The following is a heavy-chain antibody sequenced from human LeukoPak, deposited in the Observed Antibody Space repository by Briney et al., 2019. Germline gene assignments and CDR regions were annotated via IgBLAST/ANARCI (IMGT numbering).Heavy chain of an antibody. CDR3: VKDLSSNGYSFDY. J-gene: IGHJ4*02. V-gene: IGHV3-20*04. Sequence: PGGSQRLSCAASGGTTDDYGMSWVRQAPGKGLEWVSGINWDGTNTYYAESVKGRFTISRDSAEKSLYLQMNSLRDDDTAFYYCVKDLSSNGYSFDYWGQGSLLTLSA. D-gene: IGHD6-13*01. CDR1: GGTTDDYG. CDR2: INWDGTNT.